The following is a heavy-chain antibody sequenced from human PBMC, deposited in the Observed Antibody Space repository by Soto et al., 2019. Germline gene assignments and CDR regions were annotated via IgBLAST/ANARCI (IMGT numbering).Heavy chain of an antibody. CDR2: IIGSGCKT. D-gene: IGHD2-15*01. CDR3: AKSGPATATPVLNYHYYYMEV. J-gene: IGHJ6*03. V-gene: IGHV3-23*01. CDR1: LFTFSSYA. Sequence: PVGPLRLSCSASLFTFSSYAMSWVLQSPFKLLGFFSAIIGSGCKTYYADSVKGRFTISRDNSKNTLYLQMNSLRAEDTAVYYCAKSGPATATPVLNYHYYYMEVWGKGTTVTVSS.